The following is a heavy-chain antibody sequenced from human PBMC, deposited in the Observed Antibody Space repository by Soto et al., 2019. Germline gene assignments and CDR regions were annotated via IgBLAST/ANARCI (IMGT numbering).Heavy chain of an antibody. Sequence: KTLSLTCTVSGGSISGYYWSWIRQPPGKGLELIGNVYYSGGAKYNPSVKRRVSISVDTYKNQFSLNLSSVTAADTAVYYCTRDGDWRITTNPCYYYVMYVWGPGITVS. J-gene: IGHJ6*01. CDR3: TRDGDWRITTNPCYYYVMYV. CDR2: VYYSGGA. CDR1: GGSISGYY. D-gene: IGHD2-21*02. V-gene: IGHV4-59*01.